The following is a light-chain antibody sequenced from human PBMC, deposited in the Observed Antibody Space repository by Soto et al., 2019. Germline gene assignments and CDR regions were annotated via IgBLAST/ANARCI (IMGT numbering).Light chain of an antibody. CDR1: QTVSSTY. Sequence: EVVLTQSPGSLSLSPGERATLSCRACQTVSSTYIAWYQQKPGQAPRLLIYGTSSRATGIPNRFTGSGSGTDFTLTISGLEPEDFAVYYCQQFGSSLYTFGQGTKLEIK. J-gene: IGKJ2*01. CDR2: GTS. V-gene: IGKV3-20*01. CDR3: QQFGSSLYT.